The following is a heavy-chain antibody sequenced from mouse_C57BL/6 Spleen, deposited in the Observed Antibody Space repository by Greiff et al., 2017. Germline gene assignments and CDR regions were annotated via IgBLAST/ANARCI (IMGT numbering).Heavy chain of an antibody. CDR1: GFTFSSYA. V-gene: IGHV5-4*03. CDR2: ISDGGSYT. CDR3: ARADDSLAWFAG. D-gene: IGHD2-4*01. Sequence: DVKLVESGGGLVKPGGSLKLSCEASGFTFSSYAMSWVRQTPEKRLEWVATISDGGSYTYYPDNVKGSFTISRDNAKNNLYRQVSPLKSEDRAIYYCARADDSLAWFAGGGQVTLVTVSA. J-gene: IGHJ3*01.